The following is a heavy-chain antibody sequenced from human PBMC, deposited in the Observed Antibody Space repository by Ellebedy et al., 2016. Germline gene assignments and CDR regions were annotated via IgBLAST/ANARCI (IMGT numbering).Heavy chain of an antibody. CDR3: ARGRQDDFWSGYYPYFDY. V-gene: IGHV4-30-2*01. CDR2: IYHSGST. D-gene: IGHD3-3*01. J-gene: IGHJ4*02. Sequence: SETLSLXCAVSGGSISSGGYSWSWIRQPPGKGLEWIGYIYHSGSTYYNPSLKSRVTISVDRSKNQFSLKLSSVTAADTAVYYCARGRQDDFWSGYYPYFDYWGQGTLVTVSS. CDR1: GGSISSGGYS.